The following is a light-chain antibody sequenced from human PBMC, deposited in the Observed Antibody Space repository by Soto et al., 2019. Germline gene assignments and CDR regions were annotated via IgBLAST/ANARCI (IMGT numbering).Light chain of an antibody. CDR2: GAS. J-gene: IGKJ1*01. V-gene: IGKV3-20*01. Sequence: EIVLTQSPGTLSLSPGERATLACRASQSVSDSYLVWYQQKPGQAPRLVIYGASRRAIGIPDRFSGSGSGTDFTLTISRLEPEDFAVYYCQQYGSSGTFGQGTKVDIK. CDR1: QSVSDSY. CDR3: QQYGSSGT.